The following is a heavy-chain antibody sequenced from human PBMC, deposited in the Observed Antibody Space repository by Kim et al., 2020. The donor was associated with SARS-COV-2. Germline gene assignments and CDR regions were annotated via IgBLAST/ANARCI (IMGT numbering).Heavy chain of an antibody. CDR3: AKCPAYYYDSSGYPLLYFDY. CDR2: ISGSGGST. CDR1: GFTFSSYA. J-gene: IGHJ4*02. Sequence: GGSLRLSCAASGFTFSSYAMSWVRQAPGKGLEWVSAISGSGGSTYYADSVKGRFTISRDNSKNTLYLQMNSLRAEDTAVYYCAKCPAYYYDSSGYPLLYFDYWGQGTLVTVSS. V-gene: IGHV3-23*01. D-gene: IGHD3-22*01.